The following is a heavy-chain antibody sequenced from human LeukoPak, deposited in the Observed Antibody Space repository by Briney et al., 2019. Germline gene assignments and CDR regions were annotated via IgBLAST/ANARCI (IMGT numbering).Heavy chain of an antibody. CDR1: GFTFSSYG. V-gene: IGHV3-23*01. CDR3: AKDLLPSTYYYDSSGSDY. D-gene: IGHD3-22*01. Sequence: GGSLRLSCAASGFTFSSYGMSWVRQAPGKGLEWVSAISGSGGSTHYADSVKGRFTISRDNSKNTLYLQMNSLRAEDTAVYYCAKDLLPSTYYYDSSGSDYWGQGTLVTVSS. CDR2: ISGSGGST. J-gene: IGHJ4*02.